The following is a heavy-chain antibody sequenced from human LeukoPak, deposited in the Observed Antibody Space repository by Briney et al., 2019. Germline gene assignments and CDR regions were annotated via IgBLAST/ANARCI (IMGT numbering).Heavy chain of an antibody. D-gene: IGHD2-15*01. V-gene: IGHV4-34*01. J-gene: IGHJ4*02. Sequence: SETLSLTCAVYDGSFSGYYWSWIRQPPGKGLEWIGEINHSGSTNYNPSLKSRVTISVDTSKNQFSLKLSSVTAADTAVYYCARVVFLGYCSGGSCYLTFDYWGQGTLVTVSS. CDR1: DGSFSGYY. CDR3: ARVVFLGYCSGGSCYLTFDY. CDR2: INHSGST.